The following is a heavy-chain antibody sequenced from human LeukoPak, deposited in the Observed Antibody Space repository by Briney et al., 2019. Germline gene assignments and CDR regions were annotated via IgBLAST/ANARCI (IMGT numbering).Heavy chain of an antibody. D-gene: IGHD3-3*01. J-gene: IGHJ6*03. Sequence: GGSQRLSCAASGFTFSSYWMSWVRQAPGKGLEWVANIKQDGSEKYYVDSVKGRFTISRDNAKNSLYLQMNSLRAEDTAVYYCARGAPYYDFWVTIREGVYYYMDVWGKGTTVTVSS. V-gene: IGHV3-7*01. CDR2: IKQDGSEK. CDR3: ARGAPYYDFWVTIREGVYYYMDV. CDR1: GFTFSSYW.